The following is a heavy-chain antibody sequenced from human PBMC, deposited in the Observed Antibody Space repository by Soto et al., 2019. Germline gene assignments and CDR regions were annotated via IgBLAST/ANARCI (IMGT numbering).Heavy chain of an antibody. V-gene: IGHV1-69*13. CDR3: ASLLATDYYDSSGYYGY. CDR2: IIPIFGTA. J-gene: IGHJ4*02. Sequence: SVKVSCKASGGTFGSYAISWVRQAPGQGLEWMGGIIPIFGTANYAQKFQGRVTITADESTSTAYMELSSLRSEDTAVYYCASLLATDYYDSSGYYGYWGQGTLVTVSS. CDR1: GGTFGSYA. D-gene: IGHD3-22*01.